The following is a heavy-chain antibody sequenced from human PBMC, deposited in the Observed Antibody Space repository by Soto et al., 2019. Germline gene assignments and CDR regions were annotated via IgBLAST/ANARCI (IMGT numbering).Heavy chain of an antibody. CDR2: IFHDGTA. D-gene: IGHD3-10*01. CDR1: GVSISSGNW. J-gene: IGHJ4*02. V-gene: IGHV4-4*02. Sequence: SETLSLTCAVSGVSISSGNWWTWVRQTPQRGLEYIGEIFHDGTANYYPSFERRVAISVDTSKNQFSLKLTSVTAADTAIYFCARLVYDTRLNYMYFDFWGQGALITVSS. CDR3: ARLVYDTRLNYMYFDF.